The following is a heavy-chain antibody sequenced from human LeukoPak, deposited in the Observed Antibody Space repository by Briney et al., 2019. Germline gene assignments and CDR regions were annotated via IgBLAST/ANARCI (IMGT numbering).Heavy chain of an antibody. CDR2: INHSGST. J-gene: IGHJ4*02. Sequence: PSETLSLTCAVYGGSFSGYYWSWIRQPPGKGLEWIGEINHSGSTNYNPSLKSRVTISVDTSKNQFSLKLSSVTAADTAVYYCARYAAAGTPRSPLDYWGQGTLVTVSS. CDR3: ARYAAAGTPRSPLDY. D-gene: IGHD6-13*01. V-gene: IGHV4-34*01. CDR1: GGSFSGYY.